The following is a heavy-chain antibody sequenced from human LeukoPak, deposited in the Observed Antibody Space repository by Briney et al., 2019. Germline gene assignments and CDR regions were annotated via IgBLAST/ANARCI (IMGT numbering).Heavy chain of an antibody. CDR2: IYYSGST. J-gene: IGHJ4*02. CDR3: SRVTRAHTVCGSGGSCSDH. D-gene: IGHD2-15*01. V-gene: IGHV4-61*01. Sequence: SETLFLTCTVSGGSVSSGSYYWSWIRQPPGKGLEWIGYIYYSGSTNYNPSLKSRVTISVDTSKNQFSLKLNSVTAADTAVYFCSRVTRAHTVCGSGGSCSDHWGEGPLVSVPS. CDR1: GGSVSSGSYY.